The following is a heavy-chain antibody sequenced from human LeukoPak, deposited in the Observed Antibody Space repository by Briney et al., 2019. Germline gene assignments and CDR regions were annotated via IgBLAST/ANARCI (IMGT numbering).Heavy chain of an antibody. Sequence: SETLSLTCAVYGGSFSGYYWSWIRQPPGKGLEWIGEINHSGSTNYNPSLKSRVTISVDTSKNKFSLKLSSVTAADTAVYYCASVSGSYYRPPRDYWGQGTLVTVSS. CDR1: GGSFSGYY. V-gene: IGHV4-34*01. CDR3: ASVSGSYYRPPRDY. J-gene: IGHJ4*02. D-gene: IGHD3-10*01. CDR2: INHSGST.